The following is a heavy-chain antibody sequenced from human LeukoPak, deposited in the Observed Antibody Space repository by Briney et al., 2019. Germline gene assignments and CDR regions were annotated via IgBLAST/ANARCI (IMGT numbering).Heavy chain of an antibody. V-gene: IGHV4-30-2*01. D-gene: IGHD6-19*01. CDR3: ASVAYSTGVSDY. Sequence: SETLSLTCTVSGGSISSGDCYWSWIRQPPGEGLEWIGYIYYSGSTYYNPSLKSRVTISVDRSKNQFSLKLTSVTAADTAVYYCASVAYSTGVSDYWGQGTLVTVSS. CDR2: IYYSGST. CDR1: GGSISSGDCY. J-gene: IGHJ4*02.